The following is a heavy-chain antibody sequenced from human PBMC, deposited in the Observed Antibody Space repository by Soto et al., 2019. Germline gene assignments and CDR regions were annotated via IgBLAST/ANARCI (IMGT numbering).Heavy chain of an antibody. CDR1: GGTFNSYA. CDR2: IIPIFGTA. CDR3: ATGTAVAGKSYYYGMDV. D-gene: IGHD6-19*01. V-gene: IGHV1-69*13. J-gene: IGHJ6*02. Sequence: GASVKVSCKASGGTFNSYAISWVRQAPGQGLEWMGGIIPIFGTANYAQKFQGRVTITADESTSTAYMELGSLRSEDTAVYYCATGTAVAGKSYYYGMDVWGQGTTVTVSS.